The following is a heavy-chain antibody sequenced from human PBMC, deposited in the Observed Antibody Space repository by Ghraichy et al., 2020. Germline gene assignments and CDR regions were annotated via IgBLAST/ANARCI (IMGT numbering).Heavy chain of an antibody. Sequence: GGSLRLSCAASGFTFSSYWMSWVRQAPGKGLEWVANIKEDGSEKYYVDSVKGRFTISRDNAKNSLYLQMNSLRAEDTAVYYCAVSHCSGDNCYPPWGQGTLVTVSS. J-gene: IGHJ5*02. D-gene: IGHD2-15*01. CDR2: IKEDGSEK. CDR3: AVSHCSGDNCYPP. CDR1: GFTFSSYW. V-gene: IGHV3-7*01.